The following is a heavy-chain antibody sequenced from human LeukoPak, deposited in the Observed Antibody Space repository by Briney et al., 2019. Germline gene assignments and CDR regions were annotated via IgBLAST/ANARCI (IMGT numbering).Heavy chain of an antibody. CDR3: ARDLTTVSSMYYYYYYMDV. J-gene: IGHJ6*03. CDR1: GYTFTGYY. D-gene: IGHD4-17*01. CDR2: INPNGGGT. Sequence: ASVKVSCKASGYTFTGYYMHWVRQAPGQGLEWMGWINPNGGGTNYAQKFQGRVTMTRDTSISTAYMELSRLRSDDTAVYYCARDLTTVSSMYYYYYYMDVWGKGTTVTISS. V-gene: IGHV1-2*02.